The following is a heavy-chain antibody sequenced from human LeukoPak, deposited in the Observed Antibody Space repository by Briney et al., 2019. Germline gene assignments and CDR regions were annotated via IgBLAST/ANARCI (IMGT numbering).Heavy chain of an antibody. J-gene: IGHJ5*02. V-gene: IGHV4-59*01. CDR3: ARDISDYGRKWFAP. D-gene: IGHD3-16*01. CDR2: IDYSGST. Sequence: SETLSLTCAVSGVSISSFYWSWIRQPPGKGLEWIGCIDYSGSTNNNPSLKSRVTISVDTSKNQFSLKLRSVTAADTAVYYCARDISDYGRKWFAPWGQGYPVTVSS. CDR1: GVSISSFY.